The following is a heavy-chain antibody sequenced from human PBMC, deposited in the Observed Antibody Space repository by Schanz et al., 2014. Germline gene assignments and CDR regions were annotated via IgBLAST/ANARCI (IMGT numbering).Heavy chain of an antibody. J-gene: IGHJ6*02. CDR1: GFTFRTYA. V-gene: IGHV3-30*04. CDR2: ISHDGSKE. D-gene: IGHD3-9*01. Sequence: QVQLVESGGGVVQPGGSLRLSCTVSGFTFRTYAVHWVRQAPGMGLEWVAAISHDGSKEFYIDSVKGRFTISRDNSKNTLYLQMNSLRDEDTAVYYCARDHPHRGVTGYYNDVWGQGTSVTVSS. CDR3: ARDHPHRGVTGYYNDV.